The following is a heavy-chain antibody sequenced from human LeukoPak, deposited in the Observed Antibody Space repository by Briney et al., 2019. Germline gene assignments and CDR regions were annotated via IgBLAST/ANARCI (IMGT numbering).Heavy chain of an antibody. Sequence: AAVTVSFKASGYTFTIYGNSWVRQAPGQGLEWMGWISAYNGNTNYAQKLQGRVTITADESTSTDYMELSSLRSEDTAVYYCARDHALYCSSTSCYRYYYYGMDVWGKGTTVTVSS. CDR3: ARDHALYCSSTSCYRYYYYGMDV. D-gene: IGHD2-2*01. J-gene: IGHJ6*04. CDR2: ISAYNGNT. CDR1: GYTFTIYG. V-gene: IGHV1-18*04.